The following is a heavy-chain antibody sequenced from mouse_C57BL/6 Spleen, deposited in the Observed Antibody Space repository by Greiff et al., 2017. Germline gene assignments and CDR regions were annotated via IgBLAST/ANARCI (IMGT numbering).Heavy chain of an antibody. J-gene: IGHJ4*01. D-gene: IGHD2-1*01. V-gene: IGHV1-59*01. CDR2: IDPSDSYT. CDR3: ARFYYALYAMDY. Sequence: QVQLQQPGAELVRPGTSVKLSCKASGYTFTSYWMHWVKQRPGQGLEWIGVIDPSDSYTNYNQKFKGKATLTVDTSSSTAYMQLSSLTSEDSAVYYCARFYYALYAMDYWGQGTSVTVSS. CDR1: GYTFTSYW.